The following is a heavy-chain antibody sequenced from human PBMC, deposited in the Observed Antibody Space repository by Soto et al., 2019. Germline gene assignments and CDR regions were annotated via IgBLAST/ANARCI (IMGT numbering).Heavy chain of an antibody. D-gene: IGHD1-20*01. J-gene: IGHJ4*02. Sequence: SETLSLTCGVSGYSISSAYYWGWLRQSPGKGPEWIGSVFYTGFTSYNPSLESRVSVSVDTSKNQFSLKVSGVSAADTAVYYCATSQKGYNWNYFDHWGRGALVTVSS. CDR3: ATSQKGYNWNYFDH. CDR2: VFYTGFT. CDR1: GYSISSAYY. V-gene: IGHV4-38-2*01.